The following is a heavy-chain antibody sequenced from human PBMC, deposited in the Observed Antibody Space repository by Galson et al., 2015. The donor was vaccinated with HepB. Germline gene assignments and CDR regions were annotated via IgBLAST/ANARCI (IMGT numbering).Heavy chain of an antibody. CDR3: AKAGLPGAWYFDL. CDR2: IFNTGAT. Sequence: SLRLSCAASGFTFSNYDMHWVRRSTGKGLEWVSGIFNTGATSYAGSVKGRFTISREDATNSLYLQMNSLTVEDTAVYFCAKAGLPGAWYFDLWGRGTLVTVSS. CDR1: GFTFSNYD. V-gene: IGHV3-13*01. J-gene: IGHJ2*01. D-gene: IGHD2-15*01.